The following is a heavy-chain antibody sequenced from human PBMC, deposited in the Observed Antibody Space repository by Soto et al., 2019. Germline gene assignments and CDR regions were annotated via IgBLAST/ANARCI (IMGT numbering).Heavy chain of an antibody. CDR2: MNPNSGNT. D-gene: IGHD2-15*01. J-gene: IGHJ3*02. CDR1: GYTFTSYD. V-gene: IGHV1-8*01. Sequence: ASVKVSCKASGYTFTSYDINWVRQATGQGLEWMGWMNPNSGNTGYAQKFQGRVTMTRNTSISTAYMELSSLRSEDTAVYYCARGSRLYCSGGSCYEENAFDIWGQGTMVTVSS. CDR3: ARGSRLYCSGGSCYEENAFDI.